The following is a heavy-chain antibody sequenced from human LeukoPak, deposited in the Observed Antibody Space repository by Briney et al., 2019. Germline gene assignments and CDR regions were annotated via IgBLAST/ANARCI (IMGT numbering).Heavy chain of an antibody. J-gene: IGHJ5*02. Sequence: SETLSLTCTVSGGSISSYYWSWIRQPPGKGLEWIGYIYYSGSTNYNPSLKSRVTISVDTSKNQFSLKLSSVTAADTAVYYCARRWELEHWFDPWGQGTLVTVSS. V-gene: IGHV4-59*01. CDR3: ARRWELEHWFDP. CDR2: IYYSGST. D-gene: IGHD1-1*01. CDR1: GGSISSYY.